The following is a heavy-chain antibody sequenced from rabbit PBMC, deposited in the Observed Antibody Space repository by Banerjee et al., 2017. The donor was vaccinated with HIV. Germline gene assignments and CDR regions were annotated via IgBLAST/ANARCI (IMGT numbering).Heavy chain of an antibody. CDR1: GFDLSSYYY. D-gene: IGHD4-2*01. CDR2: FYTGNANT. Sequence: QEQLEESGGGLVQPGASLTLTCKASGFDLSSYYYMCWVRQAPGKGPEWIACFYTGNANTYYASWARGRFTVSKSSSTTVTLQMTSLTAADTATYFCARAGSMSYYGMDLWGPGTLVTVS. J-gene: IGHJ6*01. V-gene: IGHV1S45*01. CDR3: ARAGSMSYYGMDL.